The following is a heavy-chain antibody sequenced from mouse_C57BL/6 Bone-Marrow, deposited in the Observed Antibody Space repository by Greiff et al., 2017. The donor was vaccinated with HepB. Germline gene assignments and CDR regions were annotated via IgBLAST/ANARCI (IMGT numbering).Heavy chain of an antibody. CDR2: IDPEDGET. CDR1: GFNIKDYY. V-gene: IGHV14-2*01. Sequence: VHVKQSGAELVKPGASVKLSCTASGFNIKDYYMHWVKQRTEQGLEWIGRIDPEDGETKYAPKFQGKATITADTSSNTAYLQLSSLTSEDTAVYYCASYGKKGDYFDYWGQGTTLTVSS. J-gene: IGHJ2*01. D-gene: IGHD2-1*01. CDR3: ASYGKKGDYFDY.